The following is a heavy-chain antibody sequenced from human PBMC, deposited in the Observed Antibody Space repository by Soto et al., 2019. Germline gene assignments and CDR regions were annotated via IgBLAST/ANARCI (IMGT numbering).Heavy chain of an antibody. CDR1: GDSISTVDYF. J-gene: IGHJ5*01. CDR3: ARGRYCLTGRCFPNWFDS. CDR2: IYKSTTT. D-gene: IGHD2-15*01. V-gene: IGHV4-30-4*01. Sequence: QVHLLESGPGLVKPSQTLSLTCSVSGDSISTVDYFWAWIRQPPGQALEYIGYIYKSTTTYYNPSFESRVAISLDTSKSQFSLTVTSVPAADTAVYFCARGRYCLTGRCFPNWFDSWGQGNLVTVSS.